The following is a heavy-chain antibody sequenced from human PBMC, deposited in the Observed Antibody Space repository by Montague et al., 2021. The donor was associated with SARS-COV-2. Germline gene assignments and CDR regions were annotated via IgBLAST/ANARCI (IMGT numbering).Heavy chain of an antibody. Sequence: SETLSLTCNVSGGSLSSYYWSWIRQPPGKGLEWIGYVYYNGNTNXNPSLKSRIILSVDTSKNHFSLKVSSVTAADTAVYYCARGSMWSYYFDYWGQGTLVTVSS. V-gene: IGHV4-59*01. CDR2: VYYNGNT. J-gene: IGHJ4*02. D-gene: IGHD2-21*01. CDR1: GGSLSSYY. CDR3: ARGSMWSYYFDY.